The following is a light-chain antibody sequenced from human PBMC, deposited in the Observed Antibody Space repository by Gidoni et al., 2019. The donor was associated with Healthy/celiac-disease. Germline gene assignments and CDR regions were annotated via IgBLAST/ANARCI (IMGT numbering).Light chain of an antibody. Sequence: EILLTQPPATLSGSPGERAALSCRASQRVSSNSAWYQQKPGQAPRLRIYGASTRATGIPARFSGSGSGTEFTLTISSLQSEDFAVYYCQQYNTWPCSFGQGTKLEIK. CDR3: QQYNTWPCS. CDR2: GAS. V-gene: IGKV3-15*01. J-gene: IGKJ2*04. CDR1: QRVSSN.